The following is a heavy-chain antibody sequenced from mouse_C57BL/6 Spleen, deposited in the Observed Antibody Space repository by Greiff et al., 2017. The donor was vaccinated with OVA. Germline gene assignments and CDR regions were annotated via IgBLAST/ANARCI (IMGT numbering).Heavy chain of an antibody. Sequence: QVQLQQSGAELVKPGASVKISCKASGYAFSSYWMNWVKQRPGKGLEWIGKIYPGDGDTNYNGKFKGKATLTADKSSSTAYMQLSSLTSEDSAVYFCAREGLYDGGFAYWGQGTLVTVSA. CDR2: IYPGDGDT. D-gene: IGHD2-12*01. CDR3: AREGLYDGGFAY. J-gene: IGHJ3*01. V-gene: IGHV1-80*01. CDR1: GYAFSSYW.